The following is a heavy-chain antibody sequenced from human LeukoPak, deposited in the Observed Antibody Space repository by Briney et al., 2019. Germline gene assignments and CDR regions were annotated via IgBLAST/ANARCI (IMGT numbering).Heavy chain of an antibody. CDR3: ARAYYGSGSYYLRGVLGY. Sequence: PGGSLRLSCAASGFTFSSYSMNWVRQAPGKGLEWVSSISSSSSYIYYADSVKGRFTISRDNAKNSLYLQMNSLRAEDTAVYYCARAYYGSGSYYLRGVLGYWGQGTLVTVSS. D-gene: IGHD3-10*01. V-gene: IGHV3-21*01. CDR2: ISSSSSYI. J-gene: IGHJ4*02. CDR1: GFTFSSYS.